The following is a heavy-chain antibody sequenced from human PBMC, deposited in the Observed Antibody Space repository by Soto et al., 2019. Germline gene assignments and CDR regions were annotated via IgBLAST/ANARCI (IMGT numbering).Heavy chain of an antibody. J-gene: IGHJ4*01. CDR1: GFTFSNYG. CDR2: ISYDGSNK. Sequence: QVELGESGGGVVQPGRSLRLSCAASGFTFSNYGMHWVRQAPGKWLEWPEVISYDGSNKYYADSVKGRFSIAGHNSKNSLYLKVNSLRAEETAGCYCAIILREVDRAMIPSAYWGPGTLVPVAS. V-gene: IGHV3-30*03. CDR3: AIILREVDRAMIPSAY. D-gene: IGHD3-16*01.